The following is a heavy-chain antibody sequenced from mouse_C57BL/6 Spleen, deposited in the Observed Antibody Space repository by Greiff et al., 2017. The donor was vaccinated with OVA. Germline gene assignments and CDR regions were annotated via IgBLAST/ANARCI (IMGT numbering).Heavy chain of an antibody. D-gene: IGHD2-3*01. CDR3: ARSGRDGPDY. V-gene: IGHV1-69*01. CDR1: GYTFTSYW. Sequence: QVQLQQPGAELVMPGASVKLSCKASGYTFTSYWMHWVKQRPGQGLEWIGEIDPSDSYTNYNQTFKGKSTLTVDKSSSTAYMQLSSLTSEDSAVYYCARSGRDGPDYWGKGTTLTVSS. CDR2: IDPSDSYT. J-gene: IGHJ2*01.